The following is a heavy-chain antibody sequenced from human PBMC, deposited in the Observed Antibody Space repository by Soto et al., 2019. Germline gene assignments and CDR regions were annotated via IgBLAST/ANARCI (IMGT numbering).Heavy chain of an antibody. Sequence: EVQLMESGGGLVQPGGSLRLSCAASGFTFTFYTMTWVRQAPGKGLEWVSYINHDGGTISYADSVKGRFTISRDNAKNSLFMQRNSPSAEATGFYYCATTFRGYSEGSDYWGQGTLVTVSS. CDR1: GFTFTFYT. CDR2: INHDGGTI. CDR3: ATTFRGYSEGSDY. V-gene: IGHV3-48*01. J-gene: IGHJ4*02. D-gene: IGHD3-16*01.